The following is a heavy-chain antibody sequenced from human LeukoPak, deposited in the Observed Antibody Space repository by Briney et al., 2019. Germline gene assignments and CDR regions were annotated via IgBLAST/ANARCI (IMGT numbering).Heavy chain of an antibody. V-gene: IGHV4-59*01. CDR2: IHYSGGT. J-gene: IGHJ4*02. D-gene: IGHD2-2*01. CDR1: GGSISSYY. Sequence: SETLSLTCTVSGGSISSYYWSWIRQPPGKGLEGIGYIHYSGGTNYNPSLKSRVTISVDTSKNQFSLKLSSVTDADTAVYYCAGYCSRTGCYGGLDYWGQGTLVTVSS. CDR3: AGYCSRTGCYGGLDY.